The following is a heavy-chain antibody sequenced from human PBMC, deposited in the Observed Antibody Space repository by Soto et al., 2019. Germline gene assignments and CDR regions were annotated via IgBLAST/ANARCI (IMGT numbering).Heavy chain of an antibody. CDR2: ISSSSSTI. V-gene: IGHV3-48*01. CDR1: GFTFSSYS. J-gene: IGHJ6*02. CDR3: AREGFYYYYVMDV. Sequence: EVQLVESGGGLVQPGGSLRLSCAASGFTFSSYSMNWVRQAPGKGLEWVSCISSSSSTIYYADSVKGRFTISRDNAKNSLYLQMNSLRAEDTAVYYCAREGFYYYYVMDVWGHGTTVTVSS.